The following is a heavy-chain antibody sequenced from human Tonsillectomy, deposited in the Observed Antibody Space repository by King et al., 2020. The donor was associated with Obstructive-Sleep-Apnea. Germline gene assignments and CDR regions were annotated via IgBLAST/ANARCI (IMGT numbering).Heavy chain of an antibody. Sequence: VQLVQSGGGVVQPGGSLRLSCAASRFTFSNFAMHWVRQAPGKGLEWVAFISHDGNSKYYADSLRGRFAISRDSSKNTLFLQMNSLRAEDTAVYYCAKDHGYSGAQYYFDYWGQGTLVTVSS. V-gene: IGHV3-30*18. CDR2: ISHDGNSK. D-gene: IGHD6-25*01. J-gene: IGHJ4*02. CDR3: AKDHGYSGAQYYFDY. CDR1: RFTFSNFA.